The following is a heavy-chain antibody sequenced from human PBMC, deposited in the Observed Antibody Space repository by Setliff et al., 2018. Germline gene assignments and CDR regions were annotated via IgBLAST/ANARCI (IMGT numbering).Heavy chain of an antibody. V-gene: IGHV1-3*01. J-gene: IGHJ3*02. CDR2: INAGNGNT. CDR1: GYTFTSYA. CDR3: ARDSYTAMVADAFDI. Sequence: ASVKVSCKASGYTFTSYAMHWVRQAPGQRLEWMGWINAGNGNTKYSQKFQGRVTITRDTSASTAYMELSSLRSEDTAVYYCARDSYTAMVADAFDIWGQGTMVPVSS. D-gene: IGHD5-18*01.